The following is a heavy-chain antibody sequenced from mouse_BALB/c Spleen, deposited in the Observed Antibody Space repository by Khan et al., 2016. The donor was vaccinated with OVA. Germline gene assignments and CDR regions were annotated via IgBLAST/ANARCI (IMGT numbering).Heavy chain of an antibody. CDR3: ARTARIKY. CDR1: GYSITSGYG. V-gene: IGHV3-2*02. J-gene: IGHJ2*01. CDR2: ISYSGST. Sequence: VQLKQSGPGLVKPSQSLSLTCTVTGYSITSGYGWNWIRQFPGNKLEWMGYISYSGSTNYNPSLKSRISITRDTSKNQVFRQLNSVTTEDTATYYCARTARIKYWGQGTTLTVSS. D-gene: IGHD1-2*01.